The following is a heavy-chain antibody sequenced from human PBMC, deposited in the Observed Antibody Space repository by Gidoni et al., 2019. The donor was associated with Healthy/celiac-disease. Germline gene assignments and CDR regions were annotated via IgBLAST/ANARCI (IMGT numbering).Heavy chain of an antibody. D-gene: IGHD3-3*01. J-gene: IGHJ6*03. V-gene: IGHV4-59*08. Sequence: QVQLQESGPGLVKPSETLSLTCTVSGGPISSYYWSWIRQPPGKGLEWIGYIYYSGSTNYNPSLKSRVTISVDTSKNQFSLKLSSVTAADTAVYYCARQVIEWRGLYYYYYMDVWGKGTTVTVSS. CDR3: ARQVIEWRGLYYYYYMDV. CDR1: GGPISSYY. CDR2: IYYSGST.